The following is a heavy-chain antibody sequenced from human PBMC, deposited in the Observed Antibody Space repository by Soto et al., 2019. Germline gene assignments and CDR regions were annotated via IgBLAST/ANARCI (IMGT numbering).Heavy chain of an antibody. CDR2: IKQDGSEK. V-gene: IGHV3-7*01. J-gene: IGHJ3*02. CDR3: ATGPPLLLWFGELLDAFDI. D-gene: IGHD3-10*01. CDR1: GFTFSSYW. Sequence: GGSLRLSCAASGFTFSSYWMSWVRQAPGKGLEWVANIKQDGSEKYYVDSVKGRFTISRDNAKNSLYLQMNSLRAEDTAVYYCATGPPLLLWFGELLDAFDIWGQGTMVTVSS.